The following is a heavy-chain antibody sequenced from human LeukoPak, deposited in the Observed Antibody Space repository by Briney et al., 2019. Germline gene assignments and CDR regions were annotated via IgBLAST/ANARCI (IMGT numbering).Heavy chain of an antibody. CDR3: ARDGQGGTDY. J-gene: IGHJ4*02. CDR1: GDTIRTSVHF. CDR2: IYYSGTT. V-gene: IGHV4-39*07. Sequence: KPSETLSLTCSVSGDTIRTSVHFWAWIRQPPGKGLEWIGNIYYSGTTYYNPSLKSRVTISVDTSINQFSLKMTSLTAADTAFYYCARDGQGGTDYWGQGILVTVSS.